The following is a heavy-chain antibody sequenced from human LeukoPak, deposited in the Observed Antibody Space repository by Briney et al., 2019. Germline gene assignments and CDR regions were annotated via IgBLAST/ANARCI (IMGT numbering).Heavy chain of an antibody. CDR2: ISAYNGNT. D-gene: IGHD6-13*01. CDR3: ARAGAAAGTGEFDY. CDR1: GYTFTSYG. V-gene: IGHV1-18*01. Sequence: ASVKVSCEASGYTFTSYGISWVRQAPGQGLEWMGWISAYNGNTNYAQKLQGRVTMTTDTSTSTAYMELRSLRSDDTAVYYCARAGAAAGTGEFDYWGQGTLVTVSS. J-gene: IGHJ4*02.